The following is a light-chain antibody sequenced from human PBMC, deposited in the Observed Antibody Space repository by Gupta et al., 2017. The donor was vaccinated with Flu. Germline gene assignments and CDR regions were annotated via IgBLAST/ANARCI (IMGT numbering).Light chain of an antibody. J-gene: IGLJ1*01. CDR3: QAWDANTLYV. CDR1: KLGDKY. Sequence: YELTQPTSVSVFPGQTASITCSGDKLGDKYVCWYQQRPGQSPVLVIYQDTKRPSGIPERFSGSNSGNTATLTISGTQTMDEADYYCQAWDANTLYVFGTGTKVTVL. V-gene: IGLV3-1*01. CDR2: QDT.